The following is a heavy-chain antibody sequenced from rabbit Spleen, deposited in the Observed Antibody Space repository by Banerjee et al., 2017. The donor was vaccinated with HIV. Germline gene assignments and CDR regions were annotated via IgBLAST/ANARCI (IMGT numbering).Heavy chain of an antibody. CDR2: IDPSFGRT. V-gene: IGHV1S47*01. CDR3: VRDLGYDDYSEKGYFNL. CDR1: GFDFSVYG. J-gene: IGHJ4*01. Sequence: QEQLVESGGGLVQPGGSLKLSCKASGFDFSVYGLRWVRQAPGKGLEWIVYIDPSFGRTFSASWVNGRSTISSHNAQNTLYLQLNSLTAADTAAYFCVRDLGYDDYSEKGYFNLWGQGTLVTVS. D-gene: IGHD2-1*01.